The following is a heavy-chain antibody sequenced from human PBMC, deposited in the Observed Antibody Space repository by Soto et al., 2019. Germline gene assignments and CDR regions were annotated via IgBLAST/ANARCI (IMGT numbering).Heavy chain of an antibody. Sequence: SETLSLTCTVSRGSISSGGYYWSWIRQHPGKGLEWIGYIYYSGSTYYNPSLKSRVTISVDTSKNQFSLKLSSVTAADTAVYYCARDRTAAAVYGSFFFDYWGQGTLVTVSS. CDR3: ARDRTAAAVYGSFFFDY. V-gene: IGHV4-31*03. CDR2: IYYSGST. CDR1: RGSISSGGYY. J-gene: IGHJ4*02. D-gene: IGHD6-13*01.